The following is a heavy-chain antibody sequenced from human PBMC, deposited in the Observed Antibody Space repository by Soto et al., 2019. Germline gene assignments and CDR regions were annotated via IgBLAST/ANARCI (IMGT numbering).Heavy chain of an antibody. J-gene: IGHJ6*02. CDR2: IYYSGST. D-gene: IGHD4-17*01. CDR3: ARHGVDYGGNLDYYYGMDV. Sequence: ETLSLTCTVSGGSISSYYWSWIRQPPGKGLEWIGYIYYSGSTNYNPSLKSRVTISVDTSKNQFSLKLSSVTAADTAVYYCARHGVDYGGNLDYYYGMDVWGQGTTVTVSS. CDR1: GGSISSYY. V-gene: IGHV4-59*08.